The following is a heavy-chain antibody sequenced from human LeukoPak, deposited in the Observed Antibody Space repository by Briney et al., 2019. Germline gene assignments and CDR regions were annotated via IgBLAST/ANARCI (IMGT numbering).Heavy chain of an antibody. V-gene: IGHV3-23*01. D-gene: IGHD2-2*01. CDR1: GFTFSSYG. CDR3: AKDTPISSIVVVPAASDFDY. Sequence: GGSLRLSCAASGFTFSSYGMHWVRQAPGKGLEWVSAISGSGGSTYYADSVKGRFTISRDNSKNTLYLQMNSLRAEDTAVYYCAKDTPISSIVVVPAASDFDYWGQGTLVTVSS. CDR2: ISGSGGST. J-gene: IGHJ4*02.